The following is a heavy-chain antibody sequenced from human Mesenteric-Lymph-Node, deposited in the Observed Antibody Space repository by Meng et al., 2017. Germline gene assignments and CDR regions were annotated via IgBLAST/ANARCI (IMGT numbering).Heavy chain of an antibody. CDR2: ISSSGRTI. CDR1: GFTFSDYY. Sequence: GESLKISCAASGFTFSDYYMSWIRQAPGKGLEWVSYISSSGRTIYYADSVKGRFTISRDNTKNSLYLQMNSLRAEDTAVYYCASMVGGVTNWFDPWGQGTLVTVSS. J-gene: IGHJ5*02. V-gene: IGHV3-11*01. CDR3: ASMVGGVTNWFDP. D-gene: IGHD3-10*01.